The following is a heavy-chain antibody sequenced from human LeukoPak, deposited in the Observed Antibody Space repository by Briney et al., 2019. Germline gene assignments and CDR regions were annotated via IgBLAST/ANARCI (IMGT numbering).Heavy chain of an antibody. Sequence: SSETLSLTCTVSGGSISSYYWSWIRQPPGKGLEWIGYIYYSGSTNYNPSLKSRVTISVDTSKNQFSLKLSSVTAADTAMYYCARAHMITSYYYYYMDVWGKGTTVTVSS. CDR1: GGSISSYY. V-gene: IGHV4-59*01. D-gene: IGHD3-16*01. J-gene: IGHJ6*03. CDR2: IYYSGST. CDR3: ARAHMITSYYYYYMDV.